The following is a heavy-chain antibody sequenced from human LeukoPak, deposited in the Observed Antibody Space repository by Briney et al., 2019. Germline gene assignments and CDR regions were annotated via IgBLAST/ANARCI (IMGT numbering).Heavy chain of an antibody. V-gene: IGHV3-48*03. Sequence: GGSLRLSCAASGFTFSSSEMNRVRQAPGKGLEWVSYISSSGSIMYSADSVKGRFTISRDNAKNSLYLQMNSLRAEDTAIYYCSGQYSSSSVVDYWGQGTLVTVSS. D-gene: IGHD6-6*01. J-gene: IGHJ4*02. CDR3: SGQYSSSSVVDY. CDR2: ISSSGSIM. CDR1: GFTFSSSE.